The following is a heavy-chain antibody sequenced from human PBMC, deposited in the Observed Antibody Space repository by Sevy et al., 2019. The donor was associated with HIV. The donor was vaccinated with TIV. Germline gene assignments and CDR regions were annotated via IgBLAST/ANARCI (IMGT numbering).Heavy chain of an antibody. V-gene: IGHV1-2*02. J-gene: IGHJ4*02. CDR1: GYTFTGYY. CDR3: ATGVAARPSDY. Sequence: GSVKVSCKASGYTFTGYYVHWVRQAPGQGLECMGWINPNSGGTYYAQKFQDRVTMTRDTSISTAYMELSRLRSDDTAVYYCATGVAARPSDYWGQGTLVTVSS. D-gene: IGHD6-6*01. CDR2: INPNSGGT.